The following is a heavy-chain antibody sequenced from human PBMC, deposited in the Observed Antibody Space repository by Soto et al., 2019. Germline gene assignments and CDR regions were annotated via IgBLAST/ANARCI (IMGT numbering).Heavy chain of an antibody. Sequence: GGSLRLSCAASGFTFSDYWMRWVRQAPGKGLEWVANIKQDGVEKYYMDSVKGRFTISRDNAKNSLYLQMNSLRAEDTAVYYCAREICSGGSCYSDAFDIWGQGTMVTVSS. CDR3: AREICSGGSCYSDAFDI. D-gene: IGHD2-15*01. J-gene: IGHJ3*02. V-gene: IGHV3-7*01. CDR2: IKQDGVEK. CDR1: GFTFSDYW.